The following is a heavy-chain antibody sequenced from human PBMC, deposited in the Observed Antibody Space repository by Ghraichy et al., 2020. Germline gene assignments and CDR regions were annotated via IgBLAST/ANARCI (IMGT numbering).Heavy chain of an antibody. CDR3: ARPIAAAGVDP. V-gene: IGHV4-34*01. J-gene: IGHJ5*02. Sequence: SETLSLTCAVYGGSFSGYYWSWIRQPPGKGLEWIGEINHSGSTNYNPSLKSRVTISVDTSKNQFSLKLSSVTAADTAVYYCARPIAAAGVDPWGQGTLVTVSS. D-gene: IGHD6-13*01. CDR1: GGSFSGYY. CDR2: INHSGST.